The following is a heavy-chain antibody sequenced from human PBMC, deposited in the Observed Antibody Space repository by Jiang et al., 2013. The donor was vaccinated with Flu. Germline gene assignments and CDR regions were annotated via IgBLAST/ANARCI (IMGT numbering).Heavy chain of an antibody. CDR1: GYSFTSFW. CDR3: ARYGGPTLAANWFDF. D-gene: IGHD1-26*01. Sequence: GAEVKKPGESLRISCKGSGYSFTSFWIGWVRQMPGKGLEWMGIIYPGDSDTRYNPSFQGQVTISADKSISTAYLQWSSLRASDTATYYCARYGGPTLAANWFDFWGQGTLVTVSS. V-gene: IGHV5-51*03. CDR2: IYPGDSDT. J-gene: IGHJ5*01.